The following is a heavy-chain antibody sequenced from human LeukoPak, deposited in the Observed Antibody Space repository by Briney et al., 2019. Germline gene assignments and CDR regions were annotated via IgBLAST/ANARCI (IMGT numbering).Heavy chain of an antibody. V-gene: IGHV1-69*04. J-gene: IGHJ6*02. CDR3: ARDRGSSWHPPHYYYYGMDV. CDR2: IIPILGIA. Sequence: ASVKVSCKASGGTFSSYAISWVRQAPGQGLEWMGRIIPILGIANYAQKFQGGVTITADKSTSTAYMELSSLRSEDTAVYYCARDRGSSWHPPHYYYYGMDVWGQGTTVTVSS. D-gene: IGHD6-13*01. CDR1: GGTFSSYA.